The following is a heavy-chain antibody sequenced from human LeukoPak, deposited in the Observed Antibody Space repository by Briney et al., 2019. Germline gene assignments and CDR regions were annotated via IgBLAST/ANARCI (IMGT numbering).Heavy chain of an antibody. CDR1: GYTFTSYA. CDR3: ARSGDQRYCSYPSCYDLSDY. V-gene: IGHV1-3*04. CDR2: VSIYNGNT. J-gene: IGHJ4*02. Sequence: GASVKVSCKASGYTFTSYAMHWVRQAPGQRLEWMGWVSIYNGNTNYAQKFQGRVTVTRDISTSTAYMELRSLGFDDTAIYYCARSGDQRYCSYPSCYDLSDYWGQGTLVTVSS. D-gene: IGHD2-2*01.